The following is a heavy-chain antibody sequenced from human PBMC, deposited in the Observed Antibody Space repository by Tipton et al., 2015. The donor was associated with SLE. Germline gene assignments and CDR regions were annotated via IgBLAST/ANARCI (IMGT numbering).Heavy chain of an antibody. V-gene: IGHV4-59*11. CDR1: GGSISSHY. D-gene: IGHD4-17*01. CDR3: ARRDYADDY. Sequence: LRLSCTVSGGSISSHYWSWIRQPPGKGLEWIGYIYYSGSTNYNPSLKSRVTISVDTSKNQFSLKLSSVTAADTAVYYCARRDYADDYWGQGTLVTVSS. J-gene: IGHJ4*02. CDR2: IYYSGST.